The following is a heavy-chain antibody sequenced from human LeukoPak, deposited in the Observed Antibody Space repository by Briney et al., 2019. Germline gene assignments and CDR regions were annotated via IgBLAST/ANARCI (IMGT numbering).Heavy chain of an antibody. J-gene: IGHJ6*03. CDR3: AVTVVPAAIGPYYYMDV. D-gene: IGHD2-2*02. V-gene: IGHV1-69*05. CDR2: IIPIFGTA. Sequence: SVKVSCTASGGTFSSYAISWVRQAPGQGLEWMGGIIPIFGTANYAQKFQGRVTITTDESTSTAYMELSSLRSEDTAVYYCAVTVVPAAIGPYYYMDVWGKGTTVTVSS. CDR1: GGTFSSYA.